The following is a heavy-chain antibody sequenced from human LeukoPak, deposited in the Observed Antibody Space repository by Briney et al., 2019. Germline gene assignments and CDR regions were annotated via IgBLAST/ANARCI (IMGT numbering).Heavy chain of an antibody. J-gene: IGHJ5*02. V-gene: IGHV4-4*02. Sequence: PSGTLSLTCAVSGGSISSYNWWSWVRQPPGKGLEWIGEIYHTGTTNYNPSLKSRVTISVDTSKNQFSLKLSSVTAADTAVYYCASYLNPVDNLKFDPWGQGTLVTVSS. CDR2: IYHTGTT. CDR3: ASYLNPVDNLKFDP. CDR1: GGSISSYNW. D-gene: IGHD5-12*01.